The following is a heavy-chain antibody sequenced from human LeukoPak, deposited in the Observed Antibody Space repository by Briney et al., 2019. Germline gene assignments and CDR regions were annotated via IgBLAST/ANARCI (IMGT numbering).Heavy chain of an antibody. Sequence: AASVKVSCKASGYSFTGYFMHWVRQAPGQGLEWMGRICLESGGTNYAQKFQGRVTMTTDTTVSTAYMELSGLKSDDTAVYYCASGLNSRSSSCWGQGTRVTVSS. CDR3: ASGLNSRSSSC. J-gene: IGHJ4*02. CDR1: GYSFTGYF. D-gene: IGHD6-13*01. V-gene: IGHV1-2*02. CDR2: ICLESGGT.